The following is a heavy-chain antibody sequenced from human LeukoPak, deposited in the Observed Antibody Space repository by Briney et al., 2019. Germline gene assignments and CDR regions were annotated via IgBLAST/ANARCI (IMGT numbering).Heavy chain of an antibody. CDR1: GFTLSSFS. CDR2: ISSSSSYI. D-gene: IGHD5-18*01. V-gene: IGHV3-21*01. Sequence: NPGGSLRLSCAASGFTLSSFSMNWVRQAPGKGLEWVSSISSSSSYIYYADSVKGRFTISRDDAKNSLYLQMNSLRAEDTAVYYCARGLQLHDAFDIWGQGTMVTVSS. CDR3: ARGLQLHDAFDI. J-gene: IGHJ3*02.